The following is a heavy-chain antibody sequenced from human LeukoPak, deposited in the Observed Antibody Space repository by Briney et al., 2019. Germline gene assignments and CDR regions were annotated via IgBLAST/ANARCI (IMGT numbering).Heavy chain of an antibody. V-gene: IGHV1-2*02. Sequence: ASVKVSCKASGFTFTAYYMHWVRQAPGQGLEWMGWINPNSGGTNYAQKFQGRVTLSTDTSTSTAYMELRSLRSDDTAVYYCATQPGRGSPFKFWGQGTLVTVSS. J-gene: IGHJ4*02. CDR1: GFTFTAYY. D-gene: IGHD2-8*02. CDR2: INPNSGGT. CDR3: ATQPGRGSPFKF.